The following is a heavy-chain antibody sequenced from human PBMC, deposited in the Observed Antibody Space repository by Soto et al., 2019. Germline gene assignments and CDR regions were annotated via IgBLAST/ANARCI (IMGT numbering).Heavy chain of an antibody. D-gene: IGHD2-2*01. J-gene: IGHJ6*02. V-gene: IGHV5-51*01. CDR3: ARHKARLGYCSSTSCPYYYYGMDV. Sequence: GESLKISCKGSGYSFTSYWIGWVRQMPGKGLEWMGIIYPGDSDTRYSPSFQGQVTISADKSISTAYLQWSSLKASDTAMYYCARHKARLGYCSSTSCPYYYYGMDVWGQGTTVTVSS. CDR1: GYSFTSYW. CDR2: IYPGDSDT.